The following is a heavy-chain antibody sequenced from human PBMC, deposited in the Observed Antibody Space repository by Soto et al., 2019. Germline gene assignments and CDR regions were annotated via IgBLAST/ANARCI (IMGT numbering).Heavy chain of an antibody. CDR2: INPNSGGT. CDR1: GYTFTGYY. D-gene: IGHD1-7*01. V-gene: IGHV1-2*04. CDR3: ARDFITGTTNHYYYGMDV. Sequence: ASVKVSCKASGYTFTGYYMHWVRQAPGQGLEWMGWINPNSGGTNYAQKFQGWVTMTRDTSISTAYMELSRLRSDDTAVYYCARDFITGTTNHYYYGMDVWGQGTTVTVSS. J-gene: IGHJ6*02.